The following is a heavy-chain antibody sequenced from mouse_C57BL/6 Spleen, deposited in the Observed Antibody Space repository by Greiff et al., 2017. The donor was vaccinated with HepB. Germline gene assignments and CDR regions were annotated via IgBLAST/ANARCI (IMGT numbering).Heavy chain of an antibody. J-gene: IGHJ4*01. CDR3: ARGRAYDAYEYAMDY. CDR1: GFTFSDYG. CDR2: ISSGSSTI. D-gene: IGHD2-3*01. Sequence: EVKLVESGGGLVKPGGSLKLSCAASGFTFSDYGMHWVRQAPEKGLEWVAYISSGSSTIYYADTVKGRFTISRDNAKNTLFLQMTRLRSEDTAMYYCARGRAYDAYEYAMDYWGQGTSVTVSS. V-gene: IGHV5-17*01.